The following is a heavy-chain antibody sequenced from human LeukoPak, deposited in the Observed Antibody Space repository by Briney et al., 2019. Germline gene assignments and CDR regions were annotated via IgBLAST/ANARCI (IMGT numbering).Heavy chain of an antibody. CDR1: GGSISSYS. CDR3: ARVLDLSKRGLDACDI. V-gene: IGHV4-59*01. CDR2: VYYSGST. Sequence: SETLSLTCTVSGGSISSYSCSWIRQPPGKGLEWIGYVYYSGSTNYNPSLKSQVTISVDTSKKQFSLKLSSATAADTAVYYCARVLDLSKRGLDACDIWGKGSMVTVSS. J-gene: IGHJ3*02. D-gene: IGHD3-16*01.